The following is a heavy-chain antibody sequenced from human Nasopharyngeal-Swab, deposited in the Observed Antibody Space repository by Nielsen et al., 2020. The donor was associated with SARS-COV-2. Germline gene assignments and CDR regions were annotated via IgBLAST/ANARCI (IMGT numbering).Heavy chain of an antibody. CDR2: ISWNSGSI. CDR3: AKDFSQLLLTMAY. CDR1: GFTFDDYA. D-gene: IGHD2-15*01. J-gene: IGHJ4*02. Sequence: GGSLRLSCAASGFTFDDYAMHWVRQAPGKGLEWVSGISWNSGSIGYADSVKGRFTISRDNAKNSLYLQMNSLRAEDTALYYCAKDFSQLLLTMAYWGQGTLVTVSS. V-gene: IGHV3-9*01.